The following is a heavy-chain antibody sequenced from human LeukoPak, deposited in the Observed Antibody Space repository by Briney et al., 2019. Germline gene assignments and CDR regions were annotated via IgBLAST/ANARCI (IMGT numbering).Heavy chain of an antibody. D-gene: IGHD6-6*01. J-gene: IGHJ5*02. CDR1: GGTFSSYA. CDR3: ARDGVSIAAPKPYNWFDP. CDR2: IIPIFGTA. Sequence: SVKVSCKASGGTFSSYAISWVRQAPGQGLEWMGGIIPIFGTANYTQKFQGRVTIITDESTSTAYMELSSLRSEDTAVYYCARDGVSIAAPKPYNWFDPWGQGTLVTVSS. V-gene: IGHV1-69*05.